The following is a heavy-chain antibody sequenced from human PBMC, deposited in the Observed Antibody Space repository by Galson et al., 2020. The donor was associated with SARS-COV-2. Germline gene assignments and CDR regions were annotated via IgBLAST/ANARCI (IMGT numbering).Heavy chain of an antibody. Sequence: GGSLRLSCAASGFTFDDYGMSWVRQAPGKGLEWVSGIDWNGGSTGYADSVKGRFTISRDNAKNSQYLQMNSLRAEDTAVYYCAKVGTLGIGDFDYWGQGTLVTVSS. V-gene: IGHV3-20*04. CDR2: IDWNGGST. CDR3: AKVGTLGIGDFDY. CDR1: GFTFDDYG. D-gene: IGHD7-27*01. J-gene: IGHJ4*02.